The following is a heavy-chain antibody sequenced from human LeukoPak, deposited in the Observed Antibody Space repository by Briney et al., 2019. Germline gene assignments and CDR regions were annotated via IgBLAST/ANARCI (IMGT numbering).Heavy chain of an antibody. CDR2: ISGSGGST. V-gene: IGHV3-23*01. J-gene: IGHJ4*02. D-gene: IGHD6-13*01. Sequence: GGSLRLSCAASGFTFSSYAMSWVRQAPGKGLELVSAISGSGGSTYYADSVKGWFTISRDNSKNTLYLQMNSLRAEDTAVYYCAKVGYSSSWYGFDYWGQGTLVTVSS. CDR1: GFTFSSYA. CDR3: AKVGYSSSWYGFDY.